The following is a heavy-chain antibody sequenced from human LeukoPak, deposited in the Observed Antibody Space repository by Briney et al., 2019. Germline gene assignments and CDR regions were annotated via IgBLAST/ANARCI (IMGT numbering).Heavy chain of an antibody. CDR3: ARVRLRCCSSTSCYTLSGMDV. CDR2: ISYDGSNK. Sequence: PGGSLRLSCAASGFTFSSYAMHWVRQAPGKGLEWVAVISYDGSNKYYADSVKGRFTISRDNSKNTLYLQMNSLRAEDTAVYYCARVRLRCCSSTSCYTLSGMDVWGQGTTVTVSS. V-gene: IGHV3-30-3*01. D-gene: IGHD2-2*02. CDR1: GFTFSSYA. J-gene: IGHJ6*02.